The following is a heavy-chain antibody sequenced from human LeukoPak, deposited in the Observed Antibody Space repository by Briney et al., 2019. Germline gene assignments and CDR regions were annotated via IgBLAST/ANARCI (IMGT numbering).Heavy chain of an antibody. CDR2: ISSSGRTI. CDR1: GFTFSSYE. CDR3: ARARPPDYSSGWYTFDY. D-gene: IGHD6-13*01. J-gene: IGHJ4*02. V-gene: IGHV3-48*03. Sequence: LGGSLILSCAVSGFTFSSYEMNWVRQAPGKGLEWVSYISSSGRTIYYADSVKGRFTISRDNAKNSLDLQMNSLKAEDTAVYYCARARPPDYSSGWYTFDYWGQGTLVTVSS.